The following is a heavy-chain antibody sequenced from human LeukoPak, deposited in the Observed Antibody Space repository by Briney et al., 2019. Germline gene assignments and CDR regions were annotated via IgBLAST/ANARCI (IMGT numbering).Heavy chain of an antibody. CDR2: IKREIDGGTT. J-gene: IGHJ4*02. CDR3: TTDPPGASDY. D-gene: IGHD1-1*01. CDR1: GFTFSNDW. Sequence: PGGSLRLSCAASGFTFSNDWMGWVRQAPGKGLEWVGRIKREIDGGTTDYAAPVKGRFTISRDDSKNTLYLQMNSLKTEDTAVYYCTTDPPGASDYWGQGTLVTVFS. V-gene: IGHV3-15*01.